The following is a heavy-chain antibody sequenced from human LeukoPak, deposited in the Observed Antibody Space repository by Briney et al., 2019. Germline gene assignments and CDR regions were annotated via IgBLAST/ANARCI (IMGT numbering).Heavy chain of an antibody. CDR2: ISAYNGNT. D-gene: IGHD3-16*01. CDR3: ARDPPHYDYVWGSSEGYYYYYYMDV. V-gene: IGHV1-18*01. CDR1: GYTFTSYG. Sequence: ASVKVSCKASGYTFTSYGISWVRQAPGQGLEWMGWISAYNGNTNYAQKLQGRVTMTTDTSTSTAYMELRSLRSDDTAVYYCARDPPHYDYVWGSSEGYYYYYYMDVWGKGTTVTVSS. J-gene: IGHJ6*03.